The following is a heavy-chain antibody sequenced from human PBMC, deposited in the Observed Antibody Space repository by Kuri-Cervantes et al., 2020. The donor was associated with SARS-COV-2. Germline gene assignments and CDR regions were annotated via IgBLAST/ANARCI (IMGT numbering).Heavy chain of an antibody. J-gene: IGHJ4*02. CDR3: AKVMGYGYGKSGFGY. V-gene: IGHV3-23*01. CDR1: GFTFSSYA. Sequence: GESLKISCAASGFTFSSYAMSWVRQAPGKGLEWVSAISGSGGSTYYADSVKGRFTISRDNSKNTLYLQMNSLRAEDTAVYYCAKVMGYGYGKSGFGYWGQGTLVTVSS. D-gene: IGHD3-10*01. CDR2: ISGSGGST.